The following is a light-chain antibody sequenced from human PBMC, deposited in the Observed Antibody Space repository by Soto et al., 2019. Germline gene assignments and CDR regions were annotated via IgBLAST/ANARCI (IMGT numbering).Light chain of an antibody. J-gene: IGKJ5*01. CDR1: QSVSSN. V-gene: IGKV3-15*01. CDR3: QQHYSTGIT. CDR2: GAS. Sequence: EIVMTQSPATLSVSPGERATLSCRASQSVSSNLAWYQQKPGQAPRLLIYGASTRATGIPARFSGSGSGTDFTLIISCLQSEDFATYYCQQHYSTGITFGQGTRLEIK.